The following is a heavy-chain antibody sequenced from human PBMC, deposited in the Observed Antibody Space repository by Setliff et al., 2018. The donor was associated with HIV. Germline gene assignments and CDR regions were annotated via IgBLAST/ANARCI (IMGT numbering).Heavy chain of an antibody. CDR2: INPKSGAT. CDR3: ARKDGVGYCDSNSCYGIGPIDF. J-gene: IGHJ4*02. V-gene: IGHV1-2*06. D-gene: IGHD2-2*01. Sequence: ASVKVSCKASGYSFTGYYVNWVRQAPGQGLEWMGRINPKSGATNLAQKFQGRVTLTRDTSVTTVYMELTSLRSDDTAGYYCARKDGVGYCDSNSCYGIGPIDFWGQGSLVTVSS. CDR1: GYSFTGYY.